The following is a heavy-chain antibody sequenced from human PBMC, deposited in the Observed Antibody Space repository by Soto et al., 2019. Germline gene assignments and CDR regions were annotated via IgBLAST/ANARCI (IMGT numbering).Heavy chain of an antibody. CDR2: ISWNSGSI. CDR3: ASLDDGYYFDY. CDR1: GFTFDDYA. Sequence: PGGSLRLSCAASGFTFDDYAMHWVRQTPGKGLEWVSGISWNSGSIGYADSVKGRFTISRDNAKNSLYLKMNSLSAEDTALYYCASLDDGYYFDYWGQGTLVTVSS. D-gene: IGHD1-1*01. J-gene: IGHJ4*02. V-gene: IGHV3-9*01.